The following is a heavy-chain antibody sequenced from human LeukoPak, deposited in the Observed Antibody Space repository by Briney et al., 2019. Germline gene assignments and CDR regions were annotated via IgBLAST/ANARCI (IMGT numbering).Heavy chain of an antibody. J-gene: IGHJ4*02. CDR2: MNPNSGAT. D-gene: IGHD6-19*01. V-gene: IGHV1-2*02. CDR1: GYSFIGYF. Sequence: ASVKVSCKSSGYSFIGYFMVWVRQAPGQGLEWMGWMNPNSGATDYGQKFQDRVTLTRDTSISTAYMEISGLTSDDTAVYYCARVAVAGRWVDSWGQGTLVTVSS. CDR3: ARVAVAGRWVDS.